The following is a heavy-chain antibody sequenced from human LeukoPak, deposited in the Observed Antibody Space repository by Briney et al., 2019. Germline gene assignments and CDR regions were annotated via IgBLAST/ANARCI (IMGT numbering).Heavy chain of an antibody. J-gene: IGHJ4*02. D-gene: IGHD1-26*01. CDR2: ISYDGSNK. Sequence: PGGSLRLSCAASGFTFSSYAMHWVRQAPGKGLEWVAVISYDGSNKYYADSVKGRFTISRDNSKNTLYLQMNSLRAEDTAVYYCARDPSTLIAGALFDYWGQGTLVTVSS. CDR3: ARDPSTLIAGALFDY. CDR1: GFTFSSYA. V-gene: IGHV3-30-3*01.